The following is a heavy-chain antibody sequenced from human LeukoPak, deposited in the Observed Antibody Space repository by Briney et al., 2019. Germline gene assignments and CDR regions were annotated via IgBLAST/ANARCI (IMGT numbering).Heavy chain of an antibody. CDR2: IYYSGST. J-gene: IGHJ4*02. V-gene: IGHV4-59*12. CDR3: AREGTEGYFDY. CDR1: GGSISSYY. Sequence: SETLSLTCTVSGGSISSYYWSWIRQPPGKGLEWIGYIYYSGSTNYNPSLKSRVTISVDTSKNQFSLKLSSVTAADTAVYYCAREGTEGYFDYWGQGTLVTVSS. D-gene: IGHD3-10*01.